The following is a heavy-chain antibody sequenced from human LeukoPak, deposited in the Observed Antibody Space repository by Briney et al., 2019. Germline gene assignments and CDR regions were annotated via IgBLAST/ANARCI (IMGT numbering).Heavy chain of an antibody. Sequence: GGSLRLSCAASGFTFSTYSMNWVRQAPGKGLEWVSFISSSSSTMYYADSVKGRFTISRDSAKNSLYLQMNSLRDEDTAMYYCVRERIAATGRRMDLWGQGTTVTVSS. CDR1: GFTFSTYS. V-gene: IGHV3-48*02. CDR3: VRERIAATGRRMDL. J-gene: IGHJ6*02. D-gene: IGHD6-13*01. CDR2: ISSSSSTM.